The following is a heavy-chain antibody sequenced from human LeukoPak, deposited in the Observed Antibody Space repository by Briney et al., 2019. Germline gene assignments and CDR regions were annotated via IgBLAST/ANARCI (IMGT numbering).Heavy chain of an antibody. D-gene: IGHD1-26*01. CDR3: ARALGGTNAFDI. V-gene: IGHV4-38-2*02. CDR1: GYSISSGYY. CDR2: IYHSGRT. J-gene: IGHJ3*02. Sequence: SETLSLTCTVSGYSISSGYYWGWIRQPPGKGLEWIGSIYHSGRTHYNPSLKSRVTISADRSKNQFSLKLSSVTAADTAVYYCARALGGTNAFDIWGQGTMVTVSS.